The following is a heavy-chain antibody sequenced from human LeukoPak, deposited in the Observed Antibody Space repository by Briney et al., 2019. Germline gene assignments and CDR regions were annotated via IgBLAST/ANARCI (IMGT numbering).Heavy chain of an antibody. J-gene: IGHJ1*01. CDR1: GFTFSSYA. D-gene: IGHD1-7*01. CDR2: ISYDGSNK. V-gene: IGHV3-30*04. CDR3: AKGGEQVTWNFPN. Sequence: EGSLRLSCAASGFTFSSYAMHWVRQAPGKGLEWVAIISYDGSNKYYAESVKGRFTISRDNSKNTLYLQMNSLRAEDTAVYYCAKGGEQVTWNFPNWGQGTLVTVSS.